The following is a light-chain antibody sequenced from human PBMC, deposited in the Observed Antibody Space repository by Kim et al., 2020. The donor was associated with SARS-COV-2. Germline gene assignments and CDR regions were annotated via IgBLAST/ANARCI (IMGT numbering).Light chain of an antibody. Sequence: LSSSVGDRVTITCRARQSISSWLAWYQQKPGKAPKLLIYKASSLESGVPSRFSGSGSGTEFTLTISSLQPDDFATYYCQQYNSSYTFGQGTKLEI. CDR2: KAS. V-gene: IGKV1-5*03. J-gene: IGKJ2*01. CDR3: QQYNSSYT. CDR1: QSISSW.